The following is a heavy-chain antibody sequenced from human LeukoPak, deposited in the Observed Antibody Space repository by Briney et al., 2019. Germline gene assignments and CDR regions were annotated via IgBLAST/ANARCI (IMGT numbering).Heavy chain of an antibody. J-gene: IGHJ4*02. V-gene: IGHV1-18*01. Sequence: GASVKVSCKASGYTFTHYGINWVRQAPAQGLEWMGWISAYNGNTDYAQKLQGRVTITTDTSTSTAYMELRSMRSDDTAVYYCGRGVSGYSYGYAFDYWGQGTLVTVSS. D-gene: IGHD5-18*01. CDR2: ISAYNGNT. CDR3: GRGVSGYSYGYAFDY. CDR1: GYTFTHYG.